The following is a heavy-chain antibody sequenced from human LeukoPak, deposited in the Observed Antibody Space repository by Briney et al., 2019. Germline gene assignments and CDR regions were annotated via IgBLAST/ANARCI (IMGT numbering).Heavy chain of an antibody. D-gene: IGHD3-10*01. V-gene: IGHV4-39*07. CDR2: IYYSGST. Sequence: PSETLSLTCTVSGGSISSSSYYWGWIRQPPGKGLEWIGSIYYSGSTYYNPSLKSRVTISVDTSKNQFSLKLNSVTAADTAVYYCARVGRSESYGYYFDYWGQGTLVTVSS. CDR1: GGSISSSSYY. J-gene: IGHJ4*02. CDR3: ARVGRSESYGYYFDY.